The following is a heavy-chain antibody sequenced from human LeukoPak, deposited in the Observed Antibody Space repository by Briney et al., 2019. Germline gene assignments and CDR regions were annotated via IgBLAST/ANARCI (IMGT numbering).Heavy chain of an antibody. CDR3: CFGVLSSVFFDY. D-gene: IGHD3-3*01. CDR2: INVGGATA. Sequence: GGSLRLSCSASGFTFSDYALNWVRQAPGKGLVWVSTINVGGATAYYADSVKGRFTTSRDTSKNTLFLYMNSLRAEDTALYYCCFGVLSSVFFDYWGQGTPVTVSS. J-gene: IGHJ4*02. V-gene: IGHV3-23*01. CDR1: GFTFSDYA.